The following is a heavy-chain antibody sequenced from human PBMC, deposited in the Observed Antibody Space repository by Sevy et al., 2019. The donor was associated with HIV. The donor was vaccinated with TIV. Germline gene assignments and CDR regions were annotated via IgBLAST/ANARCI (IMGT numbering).Heavy chain of an antibody. J-gene: IGHJ4*02. CDR1: GFSFSSFW. Sequence: GESLKISCAASGFSFSSFWMSWVRQSPGKGLEWVANIKEDGSEKYYVDSVKGRFTISRDNAKNSLYLQMNSLSAEDTAVYYCAREGQWSHPGDYWGQGTLVTVSS. CDR2: IKEDGSEK. CDR3: AREGQWSHPGDY. D-gene: IGHD2-15*01. V-gene: IGHV3-7*01.